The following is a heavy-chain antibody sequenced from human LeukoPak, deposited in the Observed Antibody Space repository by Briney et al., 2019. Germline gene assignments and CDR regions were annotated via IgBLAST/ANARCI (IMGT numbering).Heavy chain of an antibody. CDR1: GVTVSSNY. CDR2: IYSGGST. CDR3: ARDRGIHYYMDV. J-gene: IGHJ6*03. D-gene: IGHD6-13*01. Sequence: SGGSLRLSRAASGVTVSSNYMSWVRQAPGEGLEWGSVIYSGGSTYYADSVKGRFTISRDNSKNTLYLQMNSLRAEDTAAYYCARDRGIHYYMDVWGKGPPVSVSS. V-gene: IGHV3-53*01.